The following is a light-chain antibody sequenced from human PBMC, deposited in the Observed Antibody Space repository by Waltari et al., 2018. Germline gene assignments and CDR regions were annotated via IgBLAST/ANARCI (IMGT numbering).Light chain of an antibody. J-gene: IGKJ1*01. CDR1: QDIRSF. Sequence: DIQMSQSPSSLSASVGDRVTITCRASQDIRSFLNWYQQKAGKAPKLLIYSTNSLASGVPSRFSGSGTGTEFTLTIYTLQTEDFATYYCQQGDSYPPTFGQWTKVE. CDR2: STN. CDR3: QQGDSYPPT. V-gene: IGKV1-17*01.